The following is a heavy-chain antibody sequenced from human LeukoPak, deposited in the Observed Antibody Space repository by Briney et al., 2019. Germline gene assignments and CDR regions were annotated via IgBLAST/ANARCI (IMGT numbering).Heavy chain of an antibody. V-gene: IGHV6-1*01. CDR3: PRGRGGDFVTSSAYYYYRDG. CDR2: TYYRSKWYN. J-gene: IGHJ6*03. Sequence: SQTLSLTCAISGDSVSSNSAAWNWIRQSPSRGPEWLGRTYYRSKWYNDYAVSVKSRITINPDTSKNQFSLQLNSVTPEDTAVYYGPRGRGGDFVTSSAYYYYRDGWVKATT. CDR1: GDSVSSNSAA. D-gene: IGHD3-16*01.